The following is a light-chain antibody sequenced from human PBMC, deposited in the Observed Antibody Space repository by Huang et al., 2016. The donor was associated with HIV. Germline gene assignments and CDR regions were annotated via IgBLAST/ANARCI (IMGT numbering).Light chain of an antibody. V-gene: IGKV1-5*03. J-gene: IGKJ1*01. CDR3: QQYSAYSWT. Sequence: DIQMTQSPSTLSASVRDRVTITCRASQSISTWLAWYQQKPGKAPKILSYKASNLEAGVPSRFSGSGSGTEFTLTISSLQPDDFATYYCQQYSAYSWTFGQGTKVDIK. CDR1: QSISTW. CDR2: KAS.